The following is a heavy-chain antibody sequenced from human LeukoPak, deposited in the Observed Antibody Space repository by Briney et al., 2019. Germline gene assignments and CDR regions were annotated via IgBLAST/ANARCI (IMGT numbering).Heavy chain of an antibody. Sequence: ASVKVSCKASGYTFTSYDINWVRQATGQGLEWMGWMNPNSGNTGYAQKFQGRVTITRNTSISTAYMELSSLRSEDTAVYYCARDRFDILTGYYNWFDPWGQGTLVTVSS. CDR3: ARDRFDILTGYYNWFDP. J-gene: IGHJ5*02. CDR1: GYTFTSYD. V-gene: IGHV1-8*03. D-gene: IGHD3-9*01. CDR2: MNPNSGNT.